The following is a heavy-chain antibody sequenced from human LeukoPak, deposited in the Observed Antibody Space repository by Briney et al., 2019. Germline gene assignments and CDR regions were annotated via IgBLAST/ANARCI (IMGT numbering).Heavy chain of an antibody. D-gene: IGHD1-26*01. CDR3: ARDPGRGFDY. CDR2: IKDDGRDK. J-gene: IGHJ4*02. CDR1: GFTFSSSW. V-gene: IGHV3-7*01. Sequence: GGSLRLSCAASGFTFSSSWMTWVRQAPGKGLEWMASIKDDGRDKYYVDSVKGRFTVSRDNAKNSAFLQMNSLRAEDTAVYYCARDPGRGFDYWGQGALVTVSS.